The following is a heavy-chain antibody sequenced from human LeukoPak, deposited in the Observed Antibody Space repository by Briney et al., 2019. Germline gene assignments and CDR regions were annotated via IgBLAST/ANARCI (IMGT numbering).Heavy chain of an antibody. D-gene: IGHD1-26*01. V-gene: IGHV3-7*01. CDR3: ARDRSTRRENDAFDI. J-gene: IGHJ3*02. Sequence: GGSLRPSCAASGFTFSSYWMSWVRQAPGKGLEWVANIKQDGSEKYYVDSVKGRFTISRDNAKNSLYLQMNSLRAEDTAVYYCARDRSTRRENDAFDIWGQGTMVTVSS. CDR2: IKQDGSEK. CDR1: GFTFSSYW.